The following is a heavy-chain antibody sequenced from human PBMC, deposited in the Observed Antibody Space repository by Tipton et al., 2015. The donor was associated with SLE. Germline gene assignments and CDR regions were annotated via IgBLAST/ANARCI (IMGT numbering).Heavy chain of an antibody. CDR1: GFTFSSYS. V-gene: IGHV3-21*01. CDR2: ISTISSYI. J-gene: IGHJ3*02. D-gene: IGHD5-18*01. Sequence: GSLRLSCVASGFTFSSYSMNWVRQAPGRGLEWVSSISTISSYIYYTDSVKGRFTISRDNAKNSLYLQMNSLRAEDTAVYYCARLDTGGGIWGQGTMVTVSS. CDR3: ARLDTGGGI.